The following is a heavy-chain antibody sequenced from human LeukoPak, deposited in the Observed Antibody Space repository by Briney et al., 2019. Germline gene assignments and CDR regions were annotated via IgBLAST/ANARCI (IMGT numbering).Heavy chain of an antibody. D-gene: IGHD2-2*01. J-gene: IGHJ6*02. CDR3: ARGYCSSTSCYGMDV. CDR2: INHSGST. V-gene: IGHV4-39*07. Sequence: SETLSLTCTVSGGSISSSSYYWGWIRQPPGKRLEWIGEINHSGSTNYNPSLKSRVTISVDTSKNQFSLKLSSVTAADTAVYYCARGYCSSTSCYGMDVWGQGTTVTVSS. CDR1: GGSISSSSYY.